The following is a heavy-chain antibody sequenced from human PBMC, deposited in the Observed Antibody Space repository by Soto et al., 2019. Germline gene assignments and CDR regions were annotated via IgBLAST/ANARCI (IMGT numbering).Heavy chain of an antibody. V-gene: IGHV4-34*01. CDR3: AREVGYYSATRRNLYFDY. Sequence: PSETLSLTCAVSGGSFSGYYWGWVRQPPGKGLEWIGDINHTGGSNYNPSLKSRVMISVDTAKTQFSLNVTSVTAADTAVHYCAREVGYYSATRRNLYFDYWGPGTLVTVSS. CDR1: GGSFSGYY. CDR2: INHTGGS. D-gene: IGHD2-2*01. J-gene: IGHJ4*02.